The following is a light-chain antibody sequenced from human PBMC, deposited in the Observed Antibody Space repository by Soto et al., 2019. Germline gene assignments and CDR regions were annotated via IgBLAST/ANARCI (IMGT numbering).Light chain of an antibody. V-gene: IGKV1-5*03. CDR2: KSS. J-gene: IGKJ1*01. Sequence: DIQMTQSPSTLSASVGHRVTITCRASQSISSWLAWYQQKPGKAPNLLIYKSSSLESGVPSRFSGSGSGTEFTLTISGLQPDDFATYYCQQYNDYPWTFGQGTKLEIK. CDR1: QSISSW. CDR3: QQYNDYPWT.